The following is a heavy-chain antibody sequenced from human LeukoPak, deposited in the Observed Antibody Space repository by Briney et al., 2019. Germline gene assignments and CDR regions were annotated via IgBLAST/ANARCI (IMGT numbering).Heavy chain of an antibody. CDR2: LSKSGNT. CDR1: GGSISSYY. CDR3: ARARYVNSFYAFDI. Sequence: SETLSLTCTVSGGSISSYYWSWIRLPPGKGLEWIGYLSKSGNTNYSPSLKSRVTIFGDTSKNQFFLKLSSVTAADTAVYYCARARYVNSFYAFDIWGQGTLVTVSA. J-gene: IGHJ3*02. D-gene: IGHD3-9*01. V-gene: IGHV4-59*01.